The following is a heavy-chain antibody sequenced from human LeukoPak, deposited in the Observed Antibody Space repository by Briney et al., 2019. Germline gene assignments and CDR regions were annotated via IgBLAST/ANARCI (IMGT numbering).Heavy chain of an antibody. V-gene: IGHV6-1*01. J-gene: IGHJ5*02. CDR1: GDSVSSFSAT. Sequence: SQALSLTCAISGDSVSSFSATWSWIRQSPSRGLEWLGRTYYRSKWYNDYAVSVKSRIAFNADTSKNQFSLQLNSVTPEDTAVYSCARITETTRRFDPWGQGTLVTVSS. CDR2: TYYRSKWYN. D-gene: IGHD4-17*01. CDR3: ARITETTRRFDP.